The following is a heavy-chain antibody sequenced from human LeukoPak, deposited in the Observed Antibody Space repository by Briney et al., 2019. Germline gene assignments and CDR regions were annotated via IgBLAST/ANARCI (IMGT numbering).Heavy chain of an antibody. CDR3: ARAPPVYYYDSSGYPSDY. CDR1: GFTFSSYS. J-gene: IGHJ4*02. CDR2: ISSSSSYI. D-gene: IGHD3-22*01. Sequence: GGSLRLPCAASGFTFSSYSMNWVRQAPGKGLEWVSSISSSSSYIYYADSVKGRFTISRDNAKNSLYLQMNSLRAEDTAVYYCARAPPVYYYDSSGYPSDYWGQGTLVTVSS. V-gene: IGHV3-21*01.